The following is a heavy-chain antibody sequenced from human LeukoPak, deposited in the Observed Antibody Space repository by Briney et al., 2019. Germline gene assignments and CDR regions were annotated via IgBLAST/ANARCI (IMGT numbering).Heavy chain of an antibody. Sequence: GGSLRLSCAASGFTFSSYAMSWVRQAPGKGLEWVSAVVGSGDVTFYADSVRGRFTISRDNSKNTVSLQMNSLRAEDTAVYYCARGLRNTDTFDIWGQGTMVTVSS. CDR3: ARGLRNTDTFDI. CDR2: VVGSGDVT. J-gene: IGHJ3*02. CDR1: GFTFSSYA. V-gene: IGHV3-23*01.